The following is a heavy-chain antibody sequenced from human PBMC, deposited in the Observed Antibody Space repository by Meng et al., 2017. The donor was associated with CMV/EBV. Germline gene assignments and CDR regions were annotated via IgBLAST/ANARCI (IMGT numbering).Heavy chain of an antibody. CDR1: GFTFSSYW. CDR2: IRYDGSNK. V-gene: IGHV3-30*02. J-gene: IGHJ6*02. Sequence: GESLKISCAASGFTFSSYWMSWVRQAPGKGLEWVAFIRYDGSNKYYADSVKGRFTISRDNSKNTLYLQMNSLRAEDTAVYYCAKDDSQLLYRDPYYYYGMDVWGQGTTVTVSS. D-gene: IGHD2-2*02. CDR3: AKDDSQLLYRDPYYYYGMDV.